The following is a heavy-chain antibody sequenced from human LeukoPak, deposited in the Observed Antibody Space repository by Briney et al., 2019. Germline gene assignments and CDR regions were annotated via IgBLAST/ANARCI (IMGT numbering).Heavy chain of an antibody. J-gene: IGHJ4*02. V-gene: IGHV3-23*01. CDR2: ISGSGGST. CDR3: AKDGSGYYDSSGYYYDY. Sequence: GGSLRLSCAASGFIFSDYWMSYLRQAPGKGLEWVSAISGSGGSTYYADSVKGRFTISRDNSKNTLYLQMNSLRAEDTAVYYCAKDGSGYYDSSGYYYDYWGQGTLVTVSS. CDR1: GFIFSDYW. D-gene: IGHD3-22*01.